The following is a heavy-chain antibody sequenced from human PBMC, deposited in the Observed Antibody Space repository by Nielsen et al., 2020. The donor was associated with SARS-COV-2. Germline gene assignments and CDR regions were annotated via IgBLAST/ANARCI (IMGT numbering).Heavy chain of an antibody. CDR3: ARESGSYPVFDY. Sequence: GESLKISCAASGFTFSSYWMSWVRQAPGKGLEWVANIKQDGSEKYYVDSVKGRFTISRDNAKNSLYLQMNSLRAEDTAVYYCARESGSYPVFDYWGQGTLVTVSS. D-gene: IGHD1-26*01. CDR2: IKQDGSEK. J-gene: IGHJ4*02. CDR1: GFTFSSYW. V-gene: IGHV3-7*01.